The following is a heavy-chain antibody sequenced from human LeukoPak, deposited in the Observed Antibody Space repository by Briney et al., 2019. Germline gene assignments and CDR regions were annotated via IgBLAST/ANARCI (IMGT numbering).Heavy chain of an antibody. CDR1: GFTFSDYY. CDR2: ISSSSSYT. V-gene: IGHV3-11*06. CDR3: ARDEGYCSGGSCYSNY. Sequence: GGSLRLSCAASGFTFSDYYMSWIRQAPGKGLEWVSYISSSSSYTNSADSVKGRFTISRDNAKNSLYRQMNSLRAEDTAVYYCARDEGYCSGGSCYSNYWGQGTLVTVSS. D-gene: IGHD2-15*01. J-gene: IGHJ4*02.